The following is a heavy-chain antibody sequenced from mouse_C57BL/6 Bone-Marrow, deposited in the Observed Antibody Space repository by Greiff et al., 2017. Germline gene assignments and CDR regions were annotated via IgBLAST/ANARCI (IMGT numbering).Heavy chain of an antibody. CDR1: GFTFSSYA. Sequence: EVKLMESGEGLVKPGGSLKLSCAASGFTFSSYAMSWVRQTPEKRLEWVAYISSGGDYIYYADTVKGRFTISRDNARNTLYLQMSSLKSEDTAMYYCTRVIYYFDYWGQGTTLTVSS. V-gene: IGHV5-9-1*02. J-gene: IGHJ2*01. D-gene: IGHD1-1*01. CDR2: ISSGGDYI. CDR3: TRVIYYFDY.